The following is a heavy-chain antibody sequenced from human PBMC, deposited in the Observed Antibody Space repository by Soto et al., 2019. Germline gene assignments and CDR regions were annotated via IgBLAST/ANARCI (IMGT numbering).Heavy chain of an antibody. V-gene: IGHV3-23*01. D-gene: IGHD4-17*01. CDR3: AKDRALRPYGDYADAFDI. CDR2: ISGSGGST. Sequence: GGSLRLSCAASRFTFSSYAMSWVRQAPGKGLEWVSAISGSGGSTYYADSVKGRFTISRDNSKNTLYLQMNSLRAEDTAVYYCAKDRALRPYGDYADAFDIWGQGTMVTVSS. J-gene: IGHJ3*02. CDR1: RFTFSSYA.